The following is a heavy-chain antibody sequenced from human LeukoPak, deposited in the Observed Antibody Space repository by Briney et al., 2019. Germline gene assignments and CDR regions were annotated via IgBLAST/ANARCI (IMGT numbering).Heavy chain of an antibody. Sequence: GGSLRLSCAASGFPLSSYAMSWVRQAPGKGLEWVSATSSSDAGTYYADSVRGRFTISRDNSKNTLYLQMNSLRLEDAAVYFCARAPVTSCRGTYCYPFDYWGQGTQVTVSS. D-gene: IGHD3-22*01. CDR2: TSSSDAGT. J-gene: IGHJ4*02. CDR3: ARAPVTSCRGTYCYPFDY. CDR1: GFPLSSYA. V-gene: IGHV3-23*01.